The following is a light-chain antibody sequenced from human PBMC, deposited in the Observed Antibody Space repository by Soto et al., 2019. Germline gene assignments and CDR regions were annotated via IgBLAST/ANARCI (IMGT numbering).Light chain of an antibody. V-gene: IGKV3-20*01. CDR2: GAF. CDR3: QKYNSAPRT. CDR1: QSVSTNY. Sequence: EIVLTQSPGTLSLSPGERASLPCRVSQSVSTNYLAWYQQKPGQAPWLLIYGAFNRASGVPDRFSGGGSGTDFTLTISSLQPEDFATYYCQKYNSAPRTFGQGTKVDIK. J-gene: IGKJ1*01.